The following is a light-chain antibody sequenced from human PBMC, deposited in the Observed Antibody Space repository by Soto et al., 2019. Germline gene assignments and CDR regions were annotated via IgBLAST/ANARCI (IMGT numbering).Light chain of an antibody. Sequence: EIVLTQSPATLSLSPGERATLSCRASQSVSSFLGWYQQKPGQAPRLLIYDASNRAPGIPARFSGSGSGTDFTLPISSLEPEDFAVYYCQQRSSWTFGQGTKVDIK. V-gene: IGKV3-11*01. CDR2: DAS. CDR1: QSVSSF. J-gene: IGKJ1*01. CDR3: QQRSSWT.